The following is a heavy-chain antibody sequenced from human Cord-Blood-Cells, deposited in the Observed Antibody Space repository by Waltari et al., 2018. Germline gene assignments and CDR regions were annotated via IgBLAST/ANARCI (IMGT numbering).Heavy chain of an antibody. CDR2: ITPSGGST. CDR3: ARDHGGSGYFDL. V-gene: IGHV1-46*01. J-gene: IGHJ2*01. Sequence: QVQLVQSGAEVKKPGASVKVSCKASGYTFTSYYMHWVRQAPGQGLEWMGIITPSGGSTSDAQKFQGRVTMTRDTSTSTVYMELGSLRSEDTAVYYCARDHGGSGYFDLWGRGTLVTVSS. CDR1: GYTFTSYY. D-gene: IGHD3-10*01.